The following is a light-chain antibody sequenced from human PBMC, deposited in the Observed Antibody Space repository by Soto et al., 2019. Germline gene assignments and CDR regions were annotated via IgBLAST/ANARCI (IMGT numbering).Light chain of an antibody. Sequence: EIVMTPSPATLSVSPVERATLSCRASQSVSSNLAWYQQKPGQAPRLLIYGASTRATGIPARFSGSGSGTEFTLTISSLQSGDFAAYYCQQYNNWPLTFGGGTKVDIK. V-gene: IGKV3-15*01. CDR2: GAS. CDR1: QSVSSN. J-gene: IGKJ4*01. CDR3: QQYNNWPLT.